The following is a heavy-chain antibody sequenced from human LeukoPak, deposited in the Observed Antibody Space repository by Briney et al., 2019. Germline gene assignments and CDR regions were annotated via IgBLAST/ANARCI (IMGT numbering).Heavy chain of an antibody. Sequence: SETLSLTCAVYGGSFSGYYWSWIRQPPGKGLEWIGEINHSGSTNYNPSLKSRVTISVDTSKNQFSLKLSSVTAADTAVYYCAGDWRYGDNNWFDPWGQGTLVTVSP. D-gene: IGHD4-17*01. CDR3: AGDWRYGDNNWFDP. V-gene: IGHV4-34*01. J-gene: IGHJ5*02. CDR1: GGSFSGYY. CDR2: INHSGST.